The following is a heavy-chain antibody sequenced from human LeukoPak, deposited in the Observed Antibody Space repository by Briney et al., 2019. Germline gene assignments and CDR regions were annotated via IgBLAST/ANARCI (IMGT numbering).Heavy chain of an antibody. CDR3: ARDPVSIAAAVYFDY. CDR1: GGSISSYY. V-gene: IGHV4-4*07. J-gene: IGHJ4*02. D-gene: IGHD6-13*01. Sequence: SETLSLTCTVSGGSISSYYWSWIRQPAGKGLEWIGRIYTSGSTNYNPSLKSRVTMSVDTSKNQFSLKLSSVTAADTAVYYCARDPVSIAAAVYFDYWGQGTPVTVSS. CDR2: IYTSGST.